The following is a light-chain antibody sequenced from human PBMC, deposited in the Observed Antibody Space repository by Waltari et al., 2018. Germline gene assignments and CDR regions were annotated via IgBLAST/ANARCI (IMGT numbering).Light chain of an antibody. J-gene: IGKJ1*01. CDR2: GAS. Sequence: EIVLTQSPGTLSLSLGERATVSCRASQGVSRALAWYQQKPGQAPRLLIYGASTRATGTPDRFSGSGSGTDFSLTISRLGPDDCAVYCCQHYLRLPVTFGQGTTVEI. CDR1: QGVSRA. V-gene: IGKV3-20*01. CDR3: QHYLRLPVT.